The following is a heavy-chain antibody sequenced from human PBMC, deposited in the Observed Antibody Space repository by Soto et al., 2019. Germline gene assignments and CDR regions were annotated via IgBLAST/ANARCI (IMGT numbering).Heavy chain of an antibody. D-gene: IGHD3-22*01. V-gene: IGHV3-48*02. CDR2: ISSSSSTI. J-gene: IGHJ6*02. CDR1: GFTFSSYS. Sequence: PGGSLRLSCAASGFTFSSYSMNWVRQAPGKGLERVSYISSSSSTIYYADSVKGRFTISRDNAKNSLYLQMNSLRDEDTAVYYCAKYANYYDSSGSPIPYYYYYGMDVWGQGTTVTVSS. CDR3: AKYANYYDSSGSPIPYYYYYGMDV.